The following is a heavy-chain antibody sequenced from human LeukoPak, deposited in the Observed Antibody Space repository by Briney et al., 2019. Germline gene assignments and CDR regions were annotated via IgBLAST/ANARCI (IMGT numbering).Heavy chain of an antibody. V-gene: IGHV3-23*01. CDR2: ITGDTGNT. Sequence: PGGSLRLSCVASGFTFDAYAMPWVRTAPGQGLEWVSVITGDTGNTYYTDSVKGRFTISRDKSKNMLYLQMNNLRAEDTAVYYCARDHYFKIDYWGQGTLVTVSS. CDR3: ARDHYFKIDY. D-gene: IGHD3-10*01. CDR1: GFTFDAYA. J-gene: IGHJ4*02.